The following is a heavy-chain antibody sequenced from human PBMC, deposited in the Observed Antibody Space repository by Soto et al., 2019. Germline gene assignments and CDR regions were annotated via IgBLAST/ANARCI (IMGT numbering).Heavy chain of an antibody. J-gene: IGHJ5*01. CDR2: ISSTTSYV. Sequence: EVQLVESGGGLVKPGGSLRLSCAASGFTFSRYGMNWLRQAPGKGLEWVASISSTTSYVYYADSVKGRFSTSRGNAKNIPYLEMYTLRTEHTAVYYCARDPSEGGEGNWFESWGQGTLVTVSS. CDR3: ARDPSEGGEGNWFES. CDR1: GFTFSRYG. V-gene: IGHV3-21*06.